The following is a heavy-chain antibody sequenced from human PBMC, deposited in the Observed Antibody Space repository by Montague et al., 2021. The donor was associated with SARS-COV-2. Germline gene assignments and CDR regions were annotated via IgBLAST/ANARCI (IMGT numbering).Heavy chain of an antibody. CDR3: ARIPKYSSGGGPDWYFDL. CDR1: GFSVSTSGLC. CDR2: IDWDDDT. J-gene: IGHJ2*01. D-gene: IGHD6-19*01. V-gene: IGHV2-70*01. Sequence: PALVKPTQTLTLTCTFSGFSVSTSGLCVSWIRQPPGKALEWLALIDWDDDTYYSTSLKTRLAISKDTSKNQVVLTMTDMDPVDTGTYYCARIPKYSSGGGPDWYFDLWGRGTLVPVSS.